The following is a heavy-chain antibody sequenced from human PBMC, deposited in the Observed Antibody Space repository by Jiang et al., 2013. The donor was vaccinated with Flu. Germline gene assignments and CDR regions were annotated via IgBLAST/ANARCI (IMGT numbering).Heavy chain of an antibody. Sequence: KKPGASVKVSCKASGYTFTSYAMNWVRQAPGQGLEWMGWINTNTGNPTYAQGFTGRFVFSLDTSVSTAYLQISSLKAEDTAVYYCARESKVWAELHQGFDPWGQGTLVTVSS. D-gene: IGHD1-7*01. J-gene: IGHJ5*02. CDR2: INTNTGNP. CDR1: GYTFTSYA. V-gene: IGHV7-4-1*02. CDR3: ARESKVWAELHQGFDP.